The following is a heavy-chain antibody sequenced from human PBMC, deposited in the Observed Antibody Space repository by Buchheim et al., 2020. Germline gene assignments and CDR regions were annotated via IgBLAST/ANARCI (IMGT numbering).Heavy chain of an antibody. CDR3: AKATDSSSSSYYYYMDV. J-gene: IGHJ6*03. CDR2: ISGSGDST. V-gene: IGHV3-23*01. D-gene: IGHD6-6*01. Sequence: EVQLLESGGGLIQPGGSLRLSCAASGFTFSSYAMSWVRQAPGKGLEWVSAISGSGDSTYYADSVKGRFTISRDNYKNTLYLQLHSLRAEDTAVYYCAKATDSSSSSYYYYMDVWGKGTT. CDR1: GFTFSSYA.